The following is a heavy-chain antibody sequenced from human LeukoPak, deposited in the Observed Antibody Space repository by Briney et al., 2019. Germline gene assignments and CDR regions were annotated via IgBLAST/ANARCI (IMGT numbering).Heavy chain of an antibody. V-gene: IGHV1-2*02. CDR2: INPNSSAT. CDR3: ARDGYYDSSGYYY. J-gene: IGHJ4*02. D-gene: IGHD3-22*01. CDR1: GYTFTGDY. Sequence: ASVKVSCKASGYTFTGDYIHWVRQAPGQGLEWMGWINPNSSATRYTQKFQGRVTMTRDTSISTAYMELSRLRSDDTAVYYCARDGYYDSSGYYYWGQGTLVTVSS.